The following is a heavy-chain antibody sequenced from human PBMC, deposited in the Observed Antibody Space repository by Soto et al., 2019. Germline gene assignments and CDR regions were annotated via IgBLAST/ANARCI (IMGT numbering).Heavy chain of an antibody. Sequence: QVQLQQWGAGLLKPSETLSLTCAVYGGSFSGYYWSWIRQPPGKGLEWIGEINHSGSTNYNPSLKSRVTISVXTXKXXFSLKLSSVTAADTAVYYCARERELDYWGQGTLVTVSS. CDR3: ARERELDY. V-gene: IGHV4-34*01. J-gene: IGHJ4*02. CDR2: INHSGST. CDR1: GGSFSGYY.